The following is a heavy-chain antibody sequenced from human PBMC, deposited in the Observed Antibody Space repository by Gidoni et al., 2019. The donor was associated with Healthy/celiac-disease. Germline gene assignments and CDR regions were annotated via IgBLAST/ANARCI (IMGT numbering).Heavy chain of an antibody. CDR1: GFTFSSYG. Sequence: QVQLVESGGGVVRPGRSLRLSCAASGFTFSSYGMHWVRQAPGKGLEWVAVIWYDGSNKYYADSVKGRFTISRDNSKNTLYLQMNSLRAEDTAVYYCARDQGSTRGWFDPWGQGTLVTVSS. CDR3: ARDQGSTRGWFDP. V-gene: IGHV3-33*01. J-gene: IGHJ5*02. CDR2: IWYDGSNK. D-gene: IGHD6-13*01.